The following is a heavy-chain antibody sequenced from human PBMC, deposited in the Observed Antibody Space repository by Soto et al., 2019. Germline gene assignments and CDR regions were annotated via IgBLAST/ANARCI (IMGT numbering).Heavy chain of an antibody. Sequence: QLQLQESGPGLVKPSETLSLICTVSGDSISSGNYYWGWIRQPPGKGLEWIGNIYYTGSTYYNPALQSRVPLSVDSSKNHFSLNLSSVTAADTAVYYCARRAGAYNRLDYWVQGTLVTVSS. CDR1: GDSISSGNYY. V-gene: IGHV4-39*02. J-gene: IGHJ4*02. D-gene: IGHD1-1*01. CDR2: IYYTGST. CDR3: ARRAGAYNRLDY.